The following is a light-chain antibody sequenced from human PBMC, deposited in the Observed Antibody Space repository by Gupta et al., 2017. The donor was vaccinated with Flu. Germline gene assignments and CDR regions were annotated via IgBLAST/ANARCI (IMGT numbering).Light chain of an antibody. CDR2: DVN. V-gene: IGLV2-14*01. CDR3: SSYTSDTAGV. J-gene: IGLJ1*01. CDR1: SSDIGGYNV. Sequence: SALSQPASVSRSPGQSLTIPCTATSSDIGGYNVVSWFQQRPGNAPILMIYDVNDRPSGVSNRFSGSKSCNTASLTISGLQADDEADYYCSSYTSDTAGVFGTGTKVTVL.